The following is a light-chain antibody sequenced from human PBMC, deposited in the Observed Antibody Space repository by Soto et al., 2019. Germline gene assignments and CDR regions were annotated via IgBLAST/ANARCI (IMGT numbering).Light chain of an antibody. CDR3: HQDYNLPLT. J-gene: IGKJ4*01. V-gene: IGKV3D-7*01. Sequence: PGERATLSCRASQSVSSSYLSWYQQKPGQAPRLLIYGASTRATGIPARFSGSGSGTDFTLTISSLQPEDFAVYYCHQDYNLPLTFGGGTKVEIK. CDR2: GAS. CDR1: QSVSSSY.